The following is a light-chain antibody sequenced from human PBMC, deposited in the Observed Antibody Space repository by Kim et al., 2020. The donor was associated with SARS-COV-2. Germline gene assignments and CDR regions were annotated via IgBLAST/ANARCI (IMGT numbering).Light chain of an antibody. V-gene: IGLV2-14*04. Sequence: VSGSPGQSITISCTETSSDYVSWYQQHPGKAPKLMIYDVSKRPSGVSDRFSGSKSGNTASLTISGLQAEDEADYFCSSYTSSSTVFGGGTQLTVL. CDR1: SSDY. CDR3: SSYTSSSTV. J-gene: IGLJ2*01. CDR2: DVS.